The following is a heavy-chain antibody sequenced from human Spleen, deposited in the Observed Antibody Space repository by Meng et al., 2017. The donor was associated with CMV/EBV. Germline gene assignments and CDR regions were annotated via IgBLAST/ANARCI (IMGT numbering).Heavy chain of an antibody. CDR2: IIPIFGTA. D-gene: IGHD2-8*01. Sequence: KASGGTFSSYAISWVRQAPGQGLEWMGGIIPIFGTANYAQKFQGRVTITTDESTSTAYMELSSLRSEDTAVYYCATRGDTNAGVIFQHWGQGTLVTVSS. V-gene: IGHV1-69*05. J-gene: IGHJ1*01. CDR1: GGTFSSYA. CDR3: ATRGDTNAGVIFQH.